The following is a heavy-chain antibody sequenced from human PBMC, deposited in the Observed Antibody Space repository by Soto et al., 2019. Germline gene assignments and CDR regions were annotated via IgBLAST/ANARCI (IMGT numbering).Heavy chain of an antibody. CDR1: GFTFSSYA. Sequence: GGSLRLSCAASGFTFSSYAMHWVRQAPGKGLEWVAVISYDGSNKYYADSVKGRFTISRDNSKNTLYLQMNSLRAEDTAVYYCARDRIAAGYFDYWGQGTLVTVSS. CDR3: ARDRIAAGYFDY. CDR2: ISYDGSNK. D-gene: IGHD6-13*01. J-gene: IGHJ4*02. V-gene: IGHV3-30-3*01.